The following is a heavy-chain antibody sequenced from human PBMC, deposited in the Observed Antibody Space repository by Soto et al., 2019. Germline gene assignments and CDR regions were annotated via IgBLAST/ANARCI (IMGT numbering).Heavy chain of an antibody. CDR2: IDYSGST. V-gene: IGHV4-59*01. CDR3: ARGYCSSTSCYPSDY. CDR1: GGSISSYY. J-gene: IGHJ4*02. D-gene: IGHD2-2*01. Sequence: QVQLQESGPGLVKPSETLSLTCTVSGGSISSYYWSWIRQPPGQGLEWIGYIDYSGSTNYNPSRKSRVTIAVDTSKNQFSLKLSSVTAADTAVYYCARGYCSSTSCYPSDYWGQGTLVTVSS.